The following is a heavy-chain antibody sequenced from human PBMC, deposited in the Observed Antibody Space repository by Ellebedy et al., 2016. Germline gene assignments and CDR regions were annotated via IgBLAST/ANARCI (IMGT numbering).Heavy chain of an antibody. D-gene: IGHD5-24*01. CDR2: ISSSSSYI. CDR3: VRDKDGPGGTIDY. J-gene: IGHJ4*02. V-gene: IGHV3-21*01. Sequence: GGSLRLXXAASGFTFSSYSMNWVRQAPGKGLEWVSSISSSSSYIYYTDSVKGRFTISRDYARKSLYLQMNSLRAEDTAVYYCVRDKDGPGGTIDYWGQGTLVTVSS. CDR1: GFTFSSYS.